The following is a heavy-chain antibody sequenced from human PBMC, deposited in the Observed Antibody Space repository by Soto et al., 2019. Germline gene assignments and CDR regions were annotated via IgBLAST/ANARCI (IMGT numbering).Heavy chain of an antibody. CDR1: GGTFSSYA. D-gene: IGHD6-6*01. CDR3: AREPLEYSSSSGVDY. V-gene: IGHV1-69*13. CDR2: IIPIFGTA. J-gene: IGHJ4*02. Sequence: SVKVSCKASGGTFSSYAISWVRQAPGQGLEWMGGIIPIFGTANYAQKFQGRVTITADESTSTAYMELSSLRSEDTAVYYCAREPLEYSSSSGVDYWGQGTLVTVSS.